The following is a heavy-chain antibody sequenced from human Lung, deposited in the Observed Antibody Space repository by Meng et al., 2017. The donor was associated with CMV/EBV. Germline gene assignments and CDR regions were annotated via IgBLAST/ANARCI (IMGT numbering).Heavy chain of an antibody. Sequence: SVXVSXXASGYTFTTYDINWVRQATGQGLEWMGWMNPNSGNTGYAQKFQGRVTLTRVTSISTAYMELSSLTSDDTAVYYCARTRIEVEPDGRKIKYYNYGMDVWGQGXTVXVS. J-gene: IGHJ6*02. V-gene: IGHV1-8*01. D-gene: IGHD2-2*01. CDR3: ARTRIEVEPDGRKIKYYNYGMDV. CDR2: MNPNSGNT. CDR1: GYTFTTYD.